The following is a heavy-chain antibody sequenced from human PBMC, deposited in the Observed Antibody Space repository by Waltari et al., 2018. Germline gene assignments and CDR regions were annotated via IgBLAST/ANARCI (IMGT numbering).Heavy chain of an antibody. D-gene: IGHD2-2*01. CDR2: INPNSGGT. J-gene: IGHJ5*02. V-gene: IGHV1-2*02. Sequence: QVQLVQSGAEVKKPGASVKVSCKASGYTFTGYYMHWVRQAPGQGLEWMGWINPNSGGTNYAQKFQGRVTMSVDTSKNQFSLKLSSVTAADTAVYYCARDGVVPAAIQGWFDPWGQGTLVTVSS. CDR1: GYTFTGYY. CDR3: ARDGVVPAAIQGWFDP.